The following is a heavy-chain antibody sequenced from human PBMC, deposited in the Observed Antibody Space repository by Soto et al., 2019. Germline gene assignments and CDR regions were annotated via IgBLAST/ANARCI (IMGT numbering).Heavy chain of an antibody. Sequence: QVQLVQSGAEVKKPGSSVKVSSKASGGTFSSYAISWVRQAPGQGLEWMGGIIPIFGTANYAQKFQGRVTITADESTSTAYMALSSLRSEDTAVYYCAREIDHTWGDYFDYWGQGTLVTVSS. CDR1: GGTFSSYA. J-gene: IGHJ4*02. CDR3: AREIDHTWGDYFDY. CDR2: IIPIFGTA. D-gene: IGHD3-16*01. V-gene: IGHV1-69*12.